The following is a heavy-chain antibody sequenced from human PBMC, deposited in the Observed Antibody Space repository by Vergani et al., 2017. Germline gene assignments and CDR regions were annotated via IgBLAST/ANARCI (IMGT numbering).Heavy chain of an antibody. CDR1: GFTFDDYA. Sequence: EVQLVESGGGLVKPGGSLRLSCAASGFTFDDYAMHWVRQAPGKGLEWVSGISWNSGSIGYADSVKGRFTISRDNAKNSLYLQMNSLRAEDTALYYCARTGGPGYYFDYWGQGTLVTVSS. CDR2: ISWNSGSI. CDR3: ARTGGPGYYFDY. D-gene: IGHD1-1*01. V-gene: IGHV3-9*01. J-gene: IGHJ4*02.